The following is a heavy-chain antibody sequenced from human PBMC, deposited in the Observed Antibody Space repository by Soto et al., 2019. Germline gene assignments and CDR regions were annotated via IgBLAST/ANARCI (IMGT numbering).Heavy chain of an antibody. Sequence: QVQLVQSGAEVKKPGASVKVSCKASGYTFTSYGISWVRQAPGQGLEWMGWISAYNGNTNYAQKLQGRGTMTTDTPTSTAYMERRSLRSDDTAVYSCARDRTAVAGHGYWGQGTLVTVSS. J-gene: IGHJ4*02. CDR2: ISAYNGNT. CDR1: GYTFTSYG. D-gene: IGHD6-19*01. V-gene: IGHV1-18*01. CDR3: ARDRTAVAGHGY.